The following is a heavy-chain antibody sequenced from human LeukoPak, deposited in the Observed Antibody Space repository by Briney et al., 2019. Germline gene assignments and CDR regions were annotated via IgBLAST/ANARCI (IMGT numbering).Heavy chain of an antibody. V-gene: IGHV4-61*01. CDR1: GGSVSSGSYY. CDR3: ARDGPGRSGLDY. Sequence: SETLSLTCTVSGGSVSSGSYYWSWIRQPPGKGLEWIGYIYYSGSTNYNPSLKSRVTISVDTSKNQFSLKLSSVTAADTAVYYCARDGPGRSGLDYWGQGTLVTVSS. CDR2: IYYSGST. J-gene: IGHJ4*02. D-gene: IGHD6-19*01.